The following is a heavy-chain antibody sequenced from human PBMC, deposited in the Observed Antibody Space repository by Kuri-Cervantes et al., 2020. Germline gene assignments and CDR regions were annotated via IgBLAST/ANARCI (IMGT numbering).Heavy chain of an antibody. CDR1: GFTFSNYA. CDR3: ARTLGRGIAAAGTDY. Sequence: GGSLRLSCAASGFTFSNYAMHWVRQAPGKGLEWVAVISYDGGNKFYADSVKGRFTISRDNSKNTVYLLMNSLRGEDTAIYYCARTLGRGIAAAGTDYWGQGSLVTVSS. CDR2: ISYDGGNK. D-gene: IGHD6-13*01. V-gene: IGHV3-30-3*01. J-gene: IGHJ4*02.